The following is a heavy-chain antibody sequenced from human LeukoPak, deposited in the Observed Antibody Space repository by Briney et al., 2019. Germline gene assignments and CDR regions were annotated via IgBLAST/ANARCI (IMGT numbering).Heavy chain of an antibody. V-gene: IGHV3-23*01. Sequence: SGGSLRLSCAASGFTFSSYAMSWVRQAPGKGLEWVSDISGSGGSTFSADSVKGRFTIFRDNSKNTLYLQMNSLRADDTALYYCARDYFPGRDDYYYMDVWGKGSTVTVSS. CDR1: GFTFSSYA. J-gene: IGHJ6*03. D-gene: IGHD3-9*01. CDR3: ARDYFPGRDDYYYMDV. CDR2: ISGSGGST.